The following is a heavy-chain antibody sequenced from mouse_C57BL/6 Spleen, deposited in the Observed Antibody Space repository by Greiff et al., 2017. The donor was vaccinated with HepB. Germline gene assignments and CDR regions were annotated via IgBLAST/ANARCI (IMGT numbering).Heavy chain of an antibody. D-gene: IGHD2-10*02. CDR1: GFTFSSYT. CDR3: ARNLVRYFDY. V-gene: IGHV5-9*01. Sequence: EVKLMESGGGLVKPGGSLKLSCAASGFTFSSYTMSWVRQTPEKRLEWVATISGGGGNTYYPDSVKGRFTISRDNAKNTLYLQMSSLRSEDTALYYCARNLVRYFDYWGQGTTLTVSS. CDR2: ISGGGGNT. J-gene: IGHJ2*01.